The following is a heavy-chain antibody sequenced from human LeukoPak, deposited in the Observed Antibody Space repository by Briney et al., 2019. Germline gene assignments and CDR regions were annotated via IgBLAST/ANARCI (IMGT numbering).Heavy chain of an antibody. J-gene: IGHJ4*02. Sequence: PGGSLRLSCAASGFTFSDYYMSWIRQAPGKGLEWVLYISSSGSTIYYADSVKGRFTISRGNAKNSLYLQMNSLRAEDTAVYYCARATYYYGSGSYPIDYWGQGTLVTVSS. CDR2: ISSSGSTI. V-gene: IGHV3-11*01. D-gene: IGHD3-10*01. CDR1: GFTFSDYY. CDR3: ARATYYYGSGSYPIDY.